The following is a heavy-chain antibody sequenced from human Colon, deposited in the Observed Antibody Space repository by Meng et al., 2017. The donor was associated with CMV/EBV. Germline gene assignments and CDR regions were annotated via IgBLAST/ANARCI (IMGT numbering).Heavy chain of an antibody. Sequence: ETLSLTCTLYGTSFPLYFWTWVRQAPGKGLEWVSVIYSGGSTQYADSVKGRFTISRDNSKNTLYLQMHSLRAEDTAVYYCARDGNDCIDGVCYYYYYGMDVWGQGTTVTVSS. V-gene: IGHV3-53*05. CDR2: IYSGGST. J-gene: IGHJ6*02. CDR1: GTSFPLYF. CDR3: ARDGNDCIDGVCYYYYYGMDV. D-gene: IGHD2-8*01.